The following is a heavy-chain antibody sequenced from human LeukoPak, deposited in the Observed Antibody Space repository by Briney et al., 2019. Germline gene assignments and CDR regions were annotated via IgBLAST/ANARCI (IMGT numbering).Heavy chain of an antibody. D-gene: IGHD3-22*01. J-gene: IGHJ6*02. CDR1: GFTISSYG. CDR3: AREGNYYDSSGYWSSGGMDV. CDR2: IWYDGSNK. V-gene: IGHV3-33*01. Sequence: PGGSLRLSCAASGFTISSYGMHWVRQAPGKGLEWVAVIWYDGSNKYYADSVKGRFTISRDNSKNTLYLQMNSLRAEDTAVYYCAREGNYYDSSGYWSSGGMDVWGQGTTVTVSS.